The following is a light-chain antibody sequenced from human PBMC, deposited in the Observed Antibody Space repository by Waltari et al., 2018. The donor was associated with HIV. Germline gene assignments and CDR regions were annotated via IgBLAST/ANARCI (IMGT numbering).Light chain of an antibody. CDR1: SSNIGNNH. V-gene: IGLV1-47*01. J-gene: IGLJ2*01. CDR3: AAWDDSLSEV. Sequence: QSVLTQPPSASGTPGQRVTISCSGGSSNIGNNHVSWYQQFPGTAPKLLSYRNNQRPSGVPDRFSGSKSGTSASLVISGLRSEDEADYYCAAWDDSLSEVFGGGTKVTVL. CDR2: RNN.